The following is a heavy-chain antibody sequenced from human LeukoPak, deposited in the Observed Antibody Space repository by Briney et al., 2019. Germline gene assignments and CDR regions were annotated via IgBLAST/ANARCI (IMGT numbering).Heavy chain of an antibody. J-gene: IGHJ5*02. D-gene: IGHD3-3*01. CDR3: ARAVDFWSGYPQPNWFDP. CDR1: GFTFSSCA. Sequence: PGGSLRLSCAASGFTFSSCAMSWVRQAPGKGLEWVSAISDSGGSTYNADSVEGRFTISRDNSENTLYLQMNSLRAEDTAVYYCARAVDFWSGYPQPNWFDPWGQGTLVTVSS. V-gene: IGHV3-23*01. CDR2: ISDSGGST.